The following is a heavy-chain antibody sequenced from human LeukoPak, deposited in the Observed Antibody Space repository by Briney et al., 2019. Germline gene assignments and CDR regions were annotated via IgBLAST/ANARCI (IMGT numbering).Heavy chain of an antibody. CDR1: GYTFTSYY. CDR3: ARDQGYCSGGSCYGEDGMDV. Sequence: GASVKVSCTASGYTFTSYYMHWVRQAPGQGLEWMGIINPSGGSTSYAQKFQGRVTMTRDTSTSTVYMELSSLRSEDTAVYYCARDQGYCSGGSCYGEDGMDVWGQGTTVTVSS. D-gene: IGHD2-15*01. J-gene: IGHJ6*02. V-gene: IGHV1-46*01. CDR2: INPSGGST.